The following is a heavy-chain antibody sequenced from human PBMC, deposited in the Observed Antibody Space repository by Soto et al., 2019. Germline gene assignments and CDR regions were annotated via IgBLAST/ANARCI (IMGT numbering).Heavy chain of an antibody. D-gene: IGHD5-12*01. Sequence: GGSLRLSCAASGFTFSSYAMHWVRQAPGKGLEWVAVISYDGSNKYYADSVKGRFTISRDNSKNTLYLQMNSLRAEDTAVYYCARGAGRDGYNYEGHYYYGMDVWGQGTTVTVSS. CDR2: ISYDGSNK. CDR1: GFTFSSYA. J-gene: IGHJ6*02. V-gene: IGHV3-30-3*01. CDR3: ARGAGRDGYNYEGHYYYGMDV.